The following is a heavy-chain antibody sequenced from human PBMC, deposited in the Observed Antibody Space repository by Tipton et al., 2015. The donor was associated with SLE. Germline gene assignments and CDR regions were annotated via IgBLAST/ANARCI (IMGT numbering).Heavy chain of an antibody. J-gene: IGHJ5*02. CDR1: GGSIRSGGYF. Sequence: TLSLTCTVSGGSIRSGGYFWSWIRQHPGKGLEWIGDIQFSGSTYYNPSLKSRVTLSADTSKNQVSLRLTSVTAADTAVYYCATEGGNWFDPWGQGILVTVSS. D-gene: IGHD2-15*01. V-gene: IGHV4-31*03. CDR2: IQFSGST. CDR3: ATEGGNWFDP.